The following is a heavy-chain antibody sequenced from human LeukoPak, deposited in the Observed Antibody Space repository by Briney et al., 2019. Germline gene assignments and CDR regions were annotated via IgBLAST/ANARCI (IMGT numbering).Heavy chain of an antibody. CDR3: ARPRSGSYYFDY. CDR1: GGSISSGSYY. J-gene: IGHJ4*02. V-gene: IGHV4-61*02. Sequence: SETLSLTCTVSGGSISSGSYYWSWIRQPAGKGLEWIGRIYTSGSTNYNPSLKSRVTISVDTSKNQFSLKLSSVTAADTAVYYCARPRSGSYYFDYWGQGTLVTVSS. D-gene: IGHD3-3*01. CDR2: IYTSGST.